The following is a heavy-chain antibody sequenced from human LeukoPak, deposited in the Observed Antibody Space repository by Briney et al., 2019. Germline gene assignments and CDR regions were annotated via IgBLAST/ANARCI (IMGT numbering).Heavy chain of an antibody. CDR1: GDSISSGGYY. Sequence: SQTLSLTCTVSGDSISSGGYYWSWIRQHPGKGLEWIVYGYYSGSTYYNPSLKSRVTISVDTSKNQCSLKLSSVTAADTAVYYCARSPGIAVAGTAKMYCFDYWGQGTLVTVSS. CDR3: ARSPGIAVAGTAKMYCFDY. CDR2: GYYSGST. V-gene: IGHV4-31*03. D-gene: IGHD6-19*01. J-gene: IGHJ4*02.